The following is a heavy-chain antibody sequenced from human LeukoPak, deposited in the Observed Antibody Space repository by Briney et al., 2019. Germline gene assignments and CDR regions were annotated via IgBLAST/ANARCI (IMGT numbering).Heavy chain of an antibody. CDR2: INPNSGGT. V-gene: IGHV1-2*02. D-gene: IGHD4-17*01. Sequence: ASVKVSCKASGYTFTGYYMHWVRQAPGQGLEWMGWINPNSGGTNYAQKFQGRVTMTRDTSISTAYMELSRLRSDDTAVYYCARAAPVDYGDYEFDYWGQGTLVTVSS. J-gene: IGHJ4*02. CDR1: GYTFTGYY. CDR3: ARAAPVDYGDYEFDY.